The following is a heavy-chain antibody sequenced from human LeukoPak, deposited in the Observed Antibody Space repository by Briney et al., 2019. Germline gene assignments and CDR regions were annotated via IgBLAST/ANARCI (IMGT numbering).Heavy chain of an antibody. J-gene: IGHJ6*02. D-gene: IGHD2/OR15-2a*01. CDR1: GFTFSSYA. Sequence: GGSLRLSCAASGFTFSSYAMSWVRQAPGKGLEWVSAISGSGGSTYYADSVKGRFTISRDNSKNTLYLQMNSLRAEDTAVYYCARNFYGPYYFYGMDVWGQGTTVTVSS. V-gene: IGHV3-23*01. CDR3: ARNFYGPYYFYGMDV. CDR2: ISGSGGST.